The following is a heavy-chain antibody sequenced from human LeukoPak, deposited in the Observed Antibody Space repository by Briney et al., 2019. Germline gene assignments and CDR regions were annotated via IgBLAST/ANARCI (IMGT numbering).Heavy chain of an antibody. CDR2: INWNGGST. CDR1: GFTFDDYG. D-gene: IGHD3-3*01. Sequence: GGSLRLSCAASGFTFDDYGMSWVRQAPGKGLEWVSGINWNGGSTNYADSVKGRFTISRDNAKNSLYLQMNSLRAEDTAVYYCAVGKYYDFWSGPSDVWGKGTTVTVSS. V-gene: IGHV3-20*04. J-gene: IGHJ6*04. CDR3: AVGKYYDFWSGPSDV.